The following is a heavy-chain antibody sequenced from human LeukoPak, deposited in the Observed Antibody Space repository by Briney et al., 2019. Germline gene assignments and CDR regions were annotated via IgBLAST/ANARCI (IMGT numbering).Heavy chain of an antibody. CDR2: NRYNGNT. Sequence: PSETLSLTCTVSGGSIIGYWWSWIRQPPGKGLEWIGNNRYNGNTYSNPSLKSRVTISVDTSKNQFSMKLSSVTAADTAMYYCARYAALSGPNWLDPWGRGTLVTVSS. CDR1: GGSIIGYW. J-gene: IGHJ5*02. CDR3: ARYAALSGPNWLDP. D-gene: IGHD6-19*01. V-gene: IGHV4-59*01.